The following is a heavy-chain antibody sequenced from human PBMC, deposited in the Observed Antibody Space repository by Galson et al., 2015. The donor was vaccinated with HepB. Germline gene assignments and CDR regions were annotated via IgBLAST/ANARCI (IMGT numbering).Heavy chain of an antibody. CDR3: ANPTPREMNDAFDF. Sequence: SLRLYCAASGCPVTAYGLHWVRQAPGKGLEGVAGISNDGTNKYYAESVKGRFTISRDNSKNTVDLQMNSLRVEDTALYYCANPTPREMNDAFDFWGQGTMVTVSS. CDR1: GCPVTAYG. CDR2: ISNDGTNK. V-gene: IGHV3-30*18. J-gene: IGHJ3*01.